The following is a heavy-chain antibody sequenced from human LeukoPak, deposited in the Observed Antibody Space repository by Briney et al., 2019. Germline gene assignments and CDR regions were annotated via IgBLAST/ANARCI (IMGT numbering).Heavy chain of an antibody. Sequence: PSETLSLTCAVYGGSFSGYYWSWIRQPPGKGLEWIGEINHRGSTNYNPSLKSRVTISVDTSKNQFSLKLSSVTAADTAVYYCATVPATARAPDYWGQGTLVTVSS. J-gene: IGHJ4*02. CDR2: INHRGST. CDR1: GGSFSGYY. V-gene: IGHV4-34*01. CDR3: ATVPATARAPDY. D-gene: IGHD2-2*01.